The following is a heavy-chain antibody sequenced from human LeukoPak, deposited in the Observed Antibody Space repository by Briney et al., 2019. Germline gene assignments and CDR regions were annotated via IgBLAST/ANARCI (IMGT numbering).Heavy chain of an antibody. CDR3: ANTWSLGY. CDR1: GFTLSRYG. CDR2: ISGGGGNA. J-gene: IGHJ4*02. D-gene: IGHD7-27*01. Sequence: PGGSLRLSRAVSGFTLSRYGMIGARQPPWKGLEWVSGISGGGGNADYADSVKGRFTISIDNSKNTLYLQMNSLRVEDTAVYYCANTWSLGYWGQGTLVTVSS. V-gene: IGHV3-23*01.